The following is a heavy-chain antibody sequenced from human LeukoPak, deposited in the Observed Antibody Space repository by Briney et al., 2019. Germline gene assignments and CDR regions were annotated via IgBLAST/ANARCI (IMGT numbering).Heavy chain of an antibody. D-gene: IGHD3-16*01. CDR3: ARAMGVRRYCYYYYYMDV. Sequence: SETLSLTCTVSGGSISSGGYYWSWIRQHPGKVLERIGYIYYSGSTYYNPSLKSRVTISVDTSKNQFSLKLSSVTAADTAVYYCARAMGVRRYCYYYYYMDVWGKGTTVTVSS. CDR1: GGSISSGGYY. V-gene: IGHV4-31*03. J-gene: IGHJ6*03. CDR2: IYYSGST.